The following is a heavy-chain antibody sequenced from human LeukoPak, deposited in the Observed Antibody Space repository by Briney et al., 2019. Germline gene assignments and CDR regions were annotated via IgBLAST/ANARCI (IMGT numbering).Heavy chain of an antibody. Sequence: SETLSLTCAVYGGSFSGYYWSRIRQPPGKGLEWIGEINHSGSTNYNPSLKSRVTIPVDTSKNQFSLKLSSVTAADTAVYYCASRVKDDSSGYLYFDWGQGTLVTVSS. J-gene: IGHJ4*02. CDR1: GGSFSGYY. CDR2: INHSGST. CDR3: ASRVKDDSSGYLYFD. D-gene: IGHD3-22*01. V-gene: IGHV4-34*01.